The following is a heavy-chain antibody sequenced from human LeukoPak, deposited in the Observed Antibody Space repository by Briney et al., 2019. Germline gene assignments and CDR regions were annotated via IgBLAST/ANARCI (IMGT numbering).Heavy chain of an antibody. Sequence: GASVKVSCKASGYTFTSYAMNWVRQAPGQGLEWMGWINTNTGNPTYAQGFTGRFVFSLDTSVSTAYLQISSLKAEDTAVYYCARSYCTNGVCYGYYMDVWGKGTTVTVSS. J-gene: IGHJ6*03. CDR1: GYTFTSYA. CDR3: ARSYCTNGVCYGYYMDV. D-gene: IGHD2-8*01. CDR2: INTNTGNP. V-gene: IGHV7-4-1*02.